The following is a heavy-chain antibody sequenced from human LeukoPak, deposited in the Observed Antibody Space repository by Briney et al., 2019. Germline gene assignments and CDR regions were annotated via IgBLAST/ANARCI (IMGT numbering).Heavy chain of an antibody. J-gene: IGHJ4*02. D-gene: IGHD2-21*02. CDR2: IYYSEST. CDR1: GGSISSGGYY. V-gene: IGHV4-31*03. CDR3: ARDIMTDPPYFDY. Sequence: SETLSLTCTVSGGSISSGGYYWSWIRPHPGKDLEWIVNIYYSESTYYNPSLKSRVTISVDTSKNQFSLKLSSVTAADTAVYYCARDIMTDPPYFDYWGQGTQVTVSS.